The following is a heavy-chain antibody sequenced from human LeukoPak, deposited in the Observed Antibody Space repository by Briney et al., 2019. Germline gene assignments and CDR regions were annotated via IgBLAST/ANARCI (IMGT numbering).Heavy chain of an antibody. V-gene: IGHV4-30-2*01. Sequence: PSETLSLTCTVSGGSLSINGSCWSWIRQPPGKGLEWMGYIYHSGTTVYKPSLKSRVTMSVGTSKNHVSLRLNSVTAADTAVYYCARALRYDTRGFDYWGQGILVTVSS. CDR1: GGSLSINGSC. J-gene: IGHJ4*02. D-gene: IGHD3-22*01. CDR3: ARALRYDTRGFDY. CDR2: IYHSGTT.